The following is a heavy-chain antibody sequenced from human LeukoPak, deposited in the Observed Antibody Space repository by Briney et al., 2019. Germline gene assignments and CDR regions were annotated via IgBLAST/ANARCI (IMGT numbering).Heavy chain of an antibody. J-gene: IGHJ6*03. CDR1: GFTFSTYA. CDR2: ISYGGSKT. Sequence: GGSLRLSCAASGFTFSTYAMHWVRQAPGKGLEWVAIISYGGSKTDYADSVKGRFTISRDNSKNTMYLQMNSLRAEDTAVYYCAKVPSPWLYYYYMDVWGKGTTVTISS. V-gene: IGHV3-30*01. CDR3: AKVPSPWLYYYYMDV. D-gene: IGHD6-19*01.